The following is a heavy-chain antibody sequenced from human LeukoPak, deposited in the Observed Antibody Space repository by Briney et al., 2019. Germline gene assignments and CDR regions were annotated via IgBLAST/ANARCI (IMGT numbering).Heavy chain of an antibody. CDR3: ASFVPPPAGDFWSGYYSYYYYYGMDV. CDR2: MNPNSGNT. J-gene: IGHJ6*02. D-gene: IGHD3-3*01. V-gene: IGHV1-8*01. CDR1: GYTFTSYD. Sequence: ASVTVSCTASGYTFTSYDINWVRQATGQGLEWVGWMNPNSGNTGYAQKFQGRVTMTRNTSISTAYMELSSLRSEDTAVYYCASFVPPPAGDFWSGYYSYYYYYGMDVWGQGTTVTVSS.